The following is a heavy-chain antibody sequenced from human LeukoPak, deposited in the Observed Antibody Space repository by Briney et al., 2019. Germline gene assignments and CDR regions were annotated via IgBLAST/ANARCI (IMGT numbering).Heavy chain of an antibody. CDR1: GYTFTDYY. CDR2: VDPEDGET. Sequence: GASVKVSCKASGYTFTDYYMHWVQQAPGKGLEWMGRVDPEDGETIYAEKFQGRVTITADTSTDTAYMELSSLRSEDTAVYYCATGIGSYSSSGRGVAWGQGTLVTVSS. D-gene: IGHD6-6*01. J-gene: IGHJ4*02. CDR3: ATGIGSYSSSGRGVA. V-gene: IGHV1-69-2*01.